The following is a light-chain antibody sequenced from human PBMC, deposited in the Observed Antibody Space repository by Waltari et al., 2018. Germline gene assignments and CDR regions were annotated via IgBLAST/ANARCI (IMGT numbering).Light chain of an antibody. CDR1: SSDVGGFHY. CDR3: SSYAGTNNVV. J-gene: IGLJ2*01. CDR2: EVS. Sequence: QSALTQPPSASGSPGQSVTISCTATSSDVGGFHYVSWYQQHPGKAPKLMIYEVSKRPSGVPDRFSGSKSGNTASLTVSGLQAEDEGYYYCSSYAGTNNVVFGGGTKLTVL. V-gene: IGLV2-8*01.